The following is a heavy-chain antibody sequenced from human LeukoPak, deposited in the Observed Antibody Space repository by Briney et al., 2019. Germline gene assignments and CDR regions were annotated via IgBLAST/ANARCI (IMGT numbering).Heavy chain of an antibody. CDR2: ISAYNGNT. D-gene: IGHD3-10*01. V-gene: IGHV1-18*01. J-gene: IGHJ5*02. CDR1: GYTFTSYG. Sequence: ASVKVSCKASGYTFTSYGISWVRQAPGQGLEWMGWISAYNGNTNYAQKLQGRVTMTTDTSTSTAYMELRSLRSDDTAVYYCARDLGNLLGSGGLLYTWFAPWAPEILVPASS. CDR3: ARDLGNLLGSGGLLYTWFAP.